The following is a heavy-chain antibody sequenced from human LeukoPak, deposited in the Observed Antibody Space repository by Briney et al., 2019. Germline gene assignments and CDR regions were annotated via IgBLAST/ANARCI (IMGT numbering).Heavy chain of an antibody. D-gene: IGHD3-3*01. V-gene: IGHV3-11*01. J-gene: IGHJ5*02. CDR2: ISSSGSTI. Sequence: GGSLRLSCAASGFTFSDYYMSWIRQAPGKGLEWVSYISSSGSTIYYADSVKGRFTISRENAKNSLYLQMNSLRAEDTAVYYCARDASYDFWSGYYNDNWFDHWGQGTLVTVSS. CDR3: ARDASYDFWSGYYNDNWFDH. CDR1: GFTFSDYY.